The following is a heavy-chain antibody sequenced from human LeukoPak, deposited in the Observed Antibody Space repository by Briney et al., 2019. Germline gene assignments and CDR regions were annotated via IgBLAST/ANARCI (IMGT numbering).Heavy chain of an antibody. Sequence: GESLKISCKGSGYSFTSYWIGWVRQMPGKGLEWKGIIYPGDSDTRYSPSFQGQVTISADKSISTAYLQWSSLKASDTAMYYCTVLRYFDWFNWFDPWGQGTLVTVSS. CDR1: GYSFTSYW. CDR3: TVLRYFDWFNWFDP. D-gene: IGHD3-9*01. V-gene: IGHV5-51*01. J-gene: IGHJ5*02. CDR2: IYPGDSDT.